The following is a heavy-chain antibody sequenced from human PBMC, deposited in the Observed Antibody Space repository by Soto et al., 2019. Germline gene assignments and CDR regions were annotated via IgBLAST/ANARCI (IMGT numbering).Heavy chain of an antibody. D-gene: IGHD2-8*01. CDR2: ISGDGTTT. J-gene: IGHJ4*02. CDR1: GFSIRKYW. CDR3: AIQDCTNDVCLEAAVTVGGALDY. V-gene: IGHV3-74*01. Sequence: EVQLVESGGGLVQPGEALRLACAASGFSIRKYWMHWVRQAPGKGPVWVSYISGDGTTTDYAGSVKGRFTISRDNAKNTLFLQMDSLRVEDTAIYFCAIQDCTNDVCLEAAVTVGGALDYWGRGAQVTVSS.